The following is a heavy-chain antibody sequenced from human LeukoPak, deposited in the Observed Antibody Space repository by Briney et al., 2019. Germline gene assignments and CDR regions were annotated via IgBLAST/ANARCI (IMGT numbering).Heavy chain of an antibody. J-gene: IGHJ3*02. D-gene: IGHD3-22*01. CDR1: GFTFSSYA. Sequence: GGSLRLSCAASGFTFSSYAMSWVRQAPGKGLEWVSAISGSGGSTYYADSVKGRFTISRDNSKNTLYLQMNSLRAEDTAVYYCAKVKGYDSSGYFWAFDIWGQGTMVTVSS. V-gene: IGHV3-23*01. CDR3: AKVKGYDSSGYFWAFDI. CDR2: ISGSGGST.